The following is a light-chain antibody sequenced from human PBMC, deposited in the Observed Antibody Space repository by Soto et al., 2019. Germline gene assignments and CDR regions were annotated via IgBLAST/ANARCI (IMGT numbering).Light chain of an antibody. CDR1: QSVLYSSNNKNY. CDR3: QQYYSTHQFT. Sequence: DIVMTQSPDSLAVSLGERATINCKSSQSVLYSSNNKNYLAWYQQKPGQPPKLLIYWASTRESGVPVRFSGSGSGTDFTLTISSLQAEDVAVYYCQQYYSTHQFTFGPGTKVDIK. V-gene: IGKV4-1*01. CDR2: WAS. J-gene: IGKJ3*01.